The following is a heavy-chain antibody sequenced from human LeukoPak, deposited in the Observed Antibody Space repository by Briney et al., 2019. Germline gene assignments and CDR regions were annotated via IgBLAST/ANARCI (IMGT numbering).Heavy chain of an antibody. V-gene: IGHV3-74*03. CDR3: TRAGRDSSGYQAY. J-gene: IGHJ4*02. CDR1: AFTLSSYW. CDR2: INSDGSST. D-gene: IGHD3-22*01. Sequence: RGSLRLSCTASAFTLSSYWMHWVPQAPGKGLVWVSRINSDGSSTLYADSVKGRFTISRDNAKNTLYLQMNSLRAEDTAVYYCTRAGRDSSGYQAYWGEGTLVTVSS.